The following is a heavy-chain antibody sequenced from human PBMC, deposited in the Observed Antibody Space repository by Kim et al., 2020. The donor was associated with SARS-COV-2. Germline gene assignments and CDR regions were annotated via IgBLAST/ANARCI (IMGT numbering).Heavy chain of an antibody. D-gene: IGHD3-9*01. V-gene: IGHV1-69*13. CDR2: IIPIFGTA. CDR3: ARKTNDILTGYRPPYYYYGMDV. J-gene: IGHJ6*02. CDR1: GGTFSRCS. Sequence: SVKVSCKASGGTFSRCSIRWVRQAPGQGLEWMGGIIPIFGTANYAQKFQGRVTITADESTSTAYMELSSLRSEDTAVYYCARKTNDILTGYRPPYYYYGMDVGGQGTTVTVAS.